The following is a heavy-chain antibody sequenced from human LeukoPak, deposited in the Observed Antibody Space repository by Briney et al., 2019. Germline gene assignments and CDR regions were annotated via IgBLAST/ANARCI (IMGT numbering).Heavy chain of an antibody. CDR2: ISYDGSNK. CDR1: GFTFSSYA. CDR3: ARDAFMITFGGVIADPFDY. D-gene: IGHD3-16*02. V-gene: IGHV3-30-3*01. J-gene: IGHJ4*02. Sequence: GGSLRLSCAASGFTFSSYAMHWVRQAPGKGLEWVAVISYDGSNKYYADSVKGRFTISRDNSKNTLYLQMNSLRAEDTAVYYCARDAFMITFGGVIADPFDYWGQGTLVTVSS.